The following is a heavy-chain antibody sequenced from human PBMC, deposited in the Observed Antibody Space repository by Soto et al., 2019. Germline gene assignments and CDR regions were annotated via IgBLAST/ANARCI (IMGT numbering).Heavy chain of an antibody. Sequence: ASVKVSCKASGYTFTSYAMHWVRQAPGQRLEWMGWINAGNGNTKYSQKFQGRVTITRDTSASTAYMELSSLRSEDTAAYYCASRYCSGGSCYFDPWGQGTLVTVS. CDR2: INAGNGNT. J-gene: IGHJ5*02. V-gene: IGHV1-3*01. D-gene: IGHD2-15*01. CDR3: ASRYCSGGSCYFDP. CDR1: GYTFTSYA.